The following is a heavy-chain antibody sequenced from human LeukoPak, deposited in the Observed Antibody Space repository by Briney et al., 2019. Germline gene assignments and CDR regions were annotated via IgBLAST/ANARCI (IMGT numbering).Heavy chain of an antibody. CDR3: ARALGRYYYDSSGYYLFDY. V-gene: IGHV1-2*02. CDR2: INPNSGGT. CDR1: GHTFNTYY. J-gene: IGHJ4*02. D-gene: IGHD3-22*01. Sequence: ASVKVSCKASGHTFNTYYMHWVRQAPGQGLEWMGWINPNSGGTNYAQKFQGRVTMTRDTSISTAYMELSRLRSDDTAVYYCARALGRYYYDSSGYYLFDYWGQGTLVTVSS.